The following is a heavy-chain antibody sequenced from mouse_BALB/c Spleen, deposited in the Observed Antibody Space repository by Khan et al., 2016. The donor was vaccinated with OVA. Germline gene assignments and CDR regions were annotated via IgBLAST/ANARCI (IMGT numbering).Heavy chain of an antibody. D-gene: IGHD1-1*01. Sequence: VQLQQPGPELVKPGASVKMSCKASGYTFTNYIIHWVKQKPGQGLEWIGYINPYNDGAKYNDKFKDKATLTSDKSSSTASMELCGLTSEDSAIYYCARDNGSSFWFAYWGQGTLVTVSA. CDR3: ARDNGSSFWFAY. J-gene: IGHJ3*01. V-gene: IGHV1S136*01. CDR2: INPYNDGA. CDR1: GYTFTNYI.